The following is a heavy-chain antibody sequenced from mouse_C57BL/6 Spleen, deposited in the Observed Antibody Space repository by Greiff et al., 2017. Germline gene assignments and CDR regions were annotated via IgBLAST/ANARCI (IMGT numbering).Heavy chain of an antibody. CDR1: GYAFTNYL. D-gene: IGHD2-3*01. V-gene: IGHV1-54*01. J-gene: IGHJ2*01. Sequence: QVQLQQSGAELVRPGTSVKVSCKASGYAFTNYLIEWVKQRPGQGLEWIGVINPGSGGTNYNEKFKGKATLTADKSSSTAYMQLSSLTSEDSAVXFGARSDGYYLYYLDYWGQGTTLTVSP. CDR3: ARSDGYYLYYLDY. CDR2: INPGSGGT.